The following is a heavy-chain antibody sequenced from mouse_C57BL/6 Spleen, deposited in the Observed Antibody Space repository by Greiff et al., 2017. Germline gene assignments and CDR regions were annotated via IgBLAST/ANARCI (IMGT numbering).Heavy chain of an antibody. J-gene: IGHJ1*03. CDR3: ARLISTMVTTDWYFDV. CDR2: IYPGDGDT. D-gene: IGHD2-2*01. V-gene: IGHV1-80*01. CDR1: GYAFSSYW. Sequence: VQLQQSGAELVKPGASVKISCKASGYAFSSYWMNWVKQRPGKGLEWIGQIYPGDGDTNYNGKFKGKATLTADKSSSTAYMQLSSLTSEDSAVYFCARLISTMVTTDWYFDVWGTGTTVTVSS.